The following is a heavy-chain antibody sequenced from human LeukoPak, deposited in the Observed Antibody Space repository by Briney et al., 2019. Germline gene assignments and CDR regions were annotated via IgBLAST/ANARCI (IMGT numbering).Heavy chain of an antibody. CDR1: GFTFSSYS. Sequence: GGSLRLSCAASGFTFSSYSMNWVRQAPGKGLEWVSSISSSSSYIYYADSVKGRFTISRDNAKNSLYLQMNSLRAEDTAVYYCARDPGQQLVQPPDYWGQGTLVTVSS. J-gene: IGHJ4*02. CDR3: ARDPGQQLVQPPDY. D-gene: IGHD6-13*01. CDR2: ISSSSSYI. V-gene: IGHV3-21*01.